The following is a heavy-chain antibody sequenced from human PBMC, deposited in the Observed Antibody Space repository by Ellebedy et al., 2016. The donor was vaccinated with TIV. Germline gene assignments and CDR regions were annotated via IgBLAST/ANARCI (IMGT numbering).Heavy chain of an antibody. CDR2: IKQDGSQK. CDR3: ARAIGVADCA. CDR1: GFIFNDYW. Sequence: GESLKISCAASGFIFNDYWMHWVRQPPGKGLDWVANIKQDGSQKYYVDSVKGRFTIYRDNAKNSLYLQMNSLRDEDTAVYYCARAIGVADCAWGQGTLVTVSS. J-gene: IGHJ5*02. V-gene: IGHV3-7*01. D-gene: IGHD2-21*02.